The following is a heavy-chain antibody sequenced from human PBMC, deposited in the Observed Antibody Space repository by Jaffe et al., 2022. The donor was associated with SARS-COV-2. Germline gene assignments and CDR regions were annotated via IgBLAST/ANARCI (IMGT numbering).Heavy chain of an antibody. J-gene: IGHJ4*02. D-gene: IGHD5-18*01. CDR3: GKDRGYSSGHEIFDY. V-gene: IGHV3-23*01. CDR1: GFTLSSHF. CDR2: ISGRSST. Sequence: EVQLLESGGGLVQPGGSLRLSCAASGFTLSSHFMSWVRQAPGKGLEWVSAISGRSSTFYAESVMGRFTISSDNSKNTLFLQMDSLRAEDTAIYYCGKDRGYSSGHEIFDYLGQGTLVTVSS.